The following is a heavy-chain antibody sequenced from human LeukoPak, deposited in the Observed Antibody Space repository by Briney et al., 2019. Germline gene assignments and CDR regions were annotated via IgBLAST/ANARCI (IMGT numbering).Heavy chain of an antibody. V-gene: IGHV4-59*08. CDR2: IYYSGST. J-gene: IGHJ4*03. D-gene: IGHD1-1*01. Sequence: PSETLSLTCTVSGGSINTYYWSWIRQPPGKGLEWIGYIYYSGSTNYNPSLKSRVTISVDTSKNQLSLKLTSVTAGDTAVYYCARRFRTSTPGTTGYFDYWGQGTLVTVSS. CDR3: ARRFRTSTPGTTGYFDY. CDR1: GGSINTYY.